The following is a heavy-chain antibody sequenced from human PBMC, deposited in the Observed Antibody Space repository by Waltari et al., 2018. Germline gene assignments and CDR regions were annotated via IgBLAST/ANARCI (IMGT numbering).Heavy chain of an antibody. Sequence: EIRLVESGGGLVQPGGSLRLSCTVSSLTFEDYSITWVRRAPGKGLEWVSTITSGGSYIYYADSVEGRFTVSRDDAKKSVYLQMNGLRAEDTALYYCARDGDSTTGSGFAYYYGMDVWGPGTTVTVSS. D-gene: IGHD1-1*01. J-gene: IGHJ6*02. CDR3: ARDGDSTTGSGFAYYYGMDV. CDR2: ITSGGSYI. V-gene: IGHV3-21*02. CDR1: SLTFEDYS.